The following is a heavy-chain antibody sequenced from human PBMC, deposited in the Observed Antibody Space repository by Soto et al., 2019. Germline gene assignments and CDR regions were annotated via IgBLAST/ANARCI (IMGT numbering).Heavy chain of an antibody. CDR1: GGSISSGGYS. Sequence: QLQLQESGSGLVKPSQTLSLTCAVSGGSISSGGYSWSWIRQPPGKGLEWIGYIYHSGSTYYNLCLRSRVTISVDRSKNQFSLKLSSVTAADTAVYYCASGAGGDYDYWGQGTLVTVSS. V-gene: IGHV4-30-2*01. CDR2: IYHSGST. J-gene: IGHJ4*02. D-gene: IGHD3-16*01. CDR3: ASGAGGDYDY.